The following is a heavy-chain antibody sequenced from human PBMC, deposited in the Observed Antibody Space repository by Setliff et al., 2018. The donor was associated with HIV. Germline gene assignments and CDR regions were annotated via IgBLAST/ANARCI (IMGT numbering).Heavy chain of an antibody. CDR3: ARGYCSGGSCLPPYYFDF. V-gene: IGHV4-30-4*08. CDR2: ISYSGSS. CDR1: GDSISSDDYY. J-gene: IGHJ4*02. Sequence: PSETLSLTCTVSGDSISSDDYYWSWIRQPPGKGLEWIGYISYSGSSYYNPSLKSRLTISVDTSKNQFSLKLSSVTAADTAMYYCARGYCSGGSCLPPYYFDFWGQGTLVTVS. D-gene: IGHD2-15*01.